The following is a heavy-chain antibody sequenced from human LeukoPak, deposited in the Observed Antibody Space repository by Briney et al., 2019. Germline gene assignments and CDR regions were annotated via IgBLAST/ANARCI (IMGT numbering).Heavy chain of an antibody. D-gene: IGHD6-13*01. J-gene: IGHJ4*02. CDR1: GGSISSSSYY. Sequence: PSETLSLTCTVSGGSISSSSYYWGWIRQPPGKGLEWIGSIYYSGSTYYNPSLKSRVTISVDTSKNQFSLKLSSVTAADTAVYYCAGLSAAAPQGGFDYWGQGTLVTVSS. V-gene: IGHV4-39*01. CDR3: AGLSAAAPQGGFDY. CDR2: IYYSGST.